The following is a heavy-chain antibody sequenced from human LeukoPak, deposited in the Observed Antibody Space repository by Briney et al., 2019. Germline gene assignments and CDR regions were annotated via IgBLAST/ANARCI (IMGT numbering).Heavy chain of an antibody. CDR3: ARAPTIFGVVSVYMDV. Sequence: ASVKVSCKASGGTFSSYAISWVRQAPGQGLEWMGGIIPIFGTANYAQKFQGRVTITADESTSTAYMELSSLRSEDTAVYYCARAPTIFGVVSVYMDVWGKGTTVTVSS. V-gene: IGHV1-69*13. J-gene: IGHJ6*03. CDR1: GGTFSSYA. CDR2: IIPIFGTA. D-gene: IGHD3-3*01.